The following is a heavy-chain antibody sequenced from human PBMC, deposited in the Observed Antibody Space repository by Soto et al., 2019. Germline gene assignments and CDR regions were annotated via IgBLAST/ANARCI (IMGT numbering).Heavy chain of an antibody. CDR3: AREGYSYGKDAFDI. V-gene: IGHV3-7*01. CDR2: IKQDGSEK. Sequence: GGSLRLSCAASGFTFSSYWMSWVRQAPGKGLEWVANIKQDGSEKYYVDSVKGRFTLSRDNAKNSLYLQMNSLRAEDTAVYYCAREGYSYGKDAFDIWGQGTMVTVSS. J-gene: IGHJ3*02. D-gene: IGHD5-18*01. CDR1: GFTFSSYW.